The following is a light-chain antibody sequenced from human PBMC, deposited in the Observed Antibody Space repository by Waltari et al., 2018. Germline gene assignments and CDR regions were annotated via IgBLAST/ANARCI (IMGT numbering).Light chain of an antibody. CDR1: SSNIGTNT. CDR2: INN. V-gene: IGLV1-44*01. J-gene: IGLJ2*01. CDR3: AAWDDSLNGVV. Sequence: QSVLTQPPSASGTPGQRVTISCSGSSSNIGTNTVTWYQQVPGTAPKFLIYINNQRPSGFPDRFSGSKSGTSASLAISGLQSEDEADYCCAAWDDSLNGVVFGGGTKLTVL.